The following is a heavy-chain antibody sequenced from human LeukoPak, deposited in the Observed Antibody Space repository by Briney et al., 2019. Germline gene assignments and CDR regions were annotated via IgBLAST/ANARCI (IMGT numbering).Heavy chain of an antibody. J-gene: IGHJ4*02. V-gene: IGHV1-69*06. D-gene: IGHD3-22*01. CDR1: GGTFSTYA. Sequence: SVKVSCKASGGTFSTYAISWVRQAPGQGLAWMGRVIPMFGTADYAQKFQGRVTVTADKSTSTAYMELGSLRSEDTAVYYCTRHYDSSGYPSLNYFDYWGQGTLVTVFS. CDR2: VIPMFGTA. CDR3: TRHYDSSGYPSLNYFDY.